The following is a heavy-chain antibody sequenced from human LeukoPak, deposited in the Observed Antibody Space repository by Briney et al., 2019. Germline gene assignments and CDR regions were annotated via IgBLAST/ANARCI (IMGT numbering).Heavy chain of an antibody. CDR3: ARDGLAAITFDY. CDR1: GFTFSSYW. CDR2: INSDGSCT. Sequence: GGSLRLSCVASGFTFSSYWMHWVRQAPGKGLVWVSHINSDGSCTTYADSVKGRFTISRDNAKNTLYLQMNSLRAEDTAVYYCARDGLAAITFDYWGQGILVTVSS. V-gene: IGHV3-74*01. J-gene: IGHJ4*02. D-gene: IGHD5-24*01.